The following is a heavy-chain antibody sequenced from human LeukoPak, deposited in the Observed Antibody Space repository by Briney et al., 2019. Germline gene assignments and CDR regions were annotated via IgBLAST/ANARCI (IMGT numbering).Heavy chain of an antibody. CDR2: ISGGGGST. Sequence: GGSLRLSCAASGFTFSSYDMSWVRQAPGTGLEWVSGISGGGGSTYYADSVEGRFTISRDNSKNTLYLQMNSLRAEDTAVYYCAKRGPARNNCFDPWGQGTLVTVSS. V-gene: IGHV3-23*01. D-gene: IGHD6-6*01. J-gene: IGHJ5*02. CDR1: GFTFSSYD. CDR3: AKRGPARNNCFDP.